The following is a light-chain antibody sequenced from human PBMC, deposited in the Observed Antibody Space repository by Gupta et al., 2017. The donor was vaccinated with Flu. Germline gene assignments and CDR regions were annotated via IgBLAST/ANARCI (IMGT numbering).Light chain of an antibody. Sequence: SSELTPDPGVSVALGQPVRITCQGDSLRRFYATWHQQKPGQAPIVVIYGKNNRPSGIPDRFSGSNSGNTAALTITGAQAEDEAEYHCNSRDINSRHLVIFGGGTKLTVL. J-gene: IGLJ2*01. CDR2: GKN. V-gene: IGLV3-19*01. CDR3: NSRDINSRHLVI. CDR1: SLRRFY.